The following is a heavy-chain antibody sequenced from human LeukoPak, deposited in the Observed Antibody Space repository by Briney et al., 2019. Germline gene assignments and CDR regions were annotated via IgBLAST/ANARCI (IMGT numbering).Heavy chain of an antibody. CDR2: MYYSGRT. V-gene: IGHV4-61*01. J-gene: IGHJ4*02. D-gene: IGHD3-16*01. CDR3: ARVMITTTFYFDY. Sequence: SETLSLTCTVSGASVSSGSYHWSWIRQAPGKGLEWIGYMYYSGRTNHNPTLKSRVTISVDTSKNQFSLNLSSVTAADTAVYYCARVMITTTFYFDYWGQGTLVTVSS. CDR1: GASVSSGSYH.